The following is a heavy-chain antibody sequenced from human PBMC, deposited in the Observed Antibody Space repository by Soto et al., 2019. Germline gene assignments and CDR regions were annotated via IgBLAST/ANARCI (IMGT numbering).Heavy chain of an antibody. Sequence: EVQLVESGGGLVQAGRSLRLSCVASGLTFDDHVMHWVRRGPGRVLEWVSGISWNSETTGDADSVKGRFTISRDNVKNSLDLQTNSLRAEDTAFYYGAKAEGCVWSVEKGGSYAYYGMDVWGQGTTVTVSS. CDR1: GLTFDDHV. J-gene: IGHJ6*02. V-gene: IGHV3-9*01. CDR2: ISWNSETT. D-gene: IGHD3-3*01. CDR3: AKAEGCVWSVEKGGSYAYYGMDV.